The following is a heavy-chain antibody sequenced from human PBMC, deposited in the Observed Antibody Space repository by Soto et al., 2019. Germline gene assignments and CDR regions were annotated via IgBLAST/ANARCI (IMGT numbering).Heavy chain of an antibody. CDR1: GGSISNDY. CDR2: IYISENT. J-gene: IGHJ4*02. Sequence: NPSETLSLTCTVSGGSISNDYWSWIRQPAGKGLEWIGRIYISENTHYNPSPRSRVSMSLDTSKNQLSLNLSSVTAADTAVYYCARGVGRSSWTSFDSWGQGTLVTVSS. CDR3: ARGVGRSSWTSFDS. D-gene: IGHD6-13*01. V-gene: IGHV4-4*07.